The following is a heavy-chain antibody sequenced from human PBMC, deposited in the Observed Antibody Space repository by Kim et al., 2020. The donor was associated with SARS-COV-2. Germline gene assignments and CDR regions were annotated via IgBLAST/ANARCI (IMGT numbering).Heavy chain of an antibody. CDR1: GASITSYY. Sequence: SETLSLTCTVSGASITSYYWSWIRQPPGKGLEWIGYRYYSGSTNYNPSLKSRVTISVDTSKNQFSLRLSSVTAADTAVDYCARDHYDYYYMDVWGKGTT. V-gene: IGHV4-59*01. CDR2: RYYSGST. J-gene: IGHJ6*03. CDR3: ARDHYDYYYMDV.